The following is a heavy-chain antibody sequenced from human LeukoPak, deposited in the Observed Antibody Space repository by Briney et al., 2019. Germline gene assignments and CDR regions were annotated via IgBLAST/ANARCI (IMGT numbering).Heavy chain of an antibody. J-gene: IGHJ4*02. CDR2: IWYDGSNK. CDR3: ARWGSGYYNLDY. D-gene: IGHD3-9*01. Sequence: GGSLDLSCEGSGSPFSTYGRTWFRKPQGKGLGWVAIIWYDGSNKYYADSVKGRFTISRDNSKNTLYLQMNSLRAEDTAVYYCARWGSGYYNLDYWGQGTLVIVSS. V-gene: IGHV3-33*01. CDR1: GSPFSTYG.